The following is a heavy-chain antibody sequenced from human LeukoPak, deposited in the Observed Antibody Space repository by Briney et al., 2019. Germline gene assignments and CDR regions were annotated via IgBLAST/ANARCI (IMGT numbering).Heavy chain of an antibody. CDR2: INHSGST. J-gene: IGHJ5*02. CDR3: ARGRLTFLRRANWFDP. V-gene: IGHV4-34*01. CDR1: GGSFSGYY. D-gene: IGHD2/OR15-2a*01. Sequence: KPSETLSLTCAVYGGSFSGYYWSWIRQPPGKGLEWIGEINHSGSTNYNPSLKSRVTISVDTSKNQFSLKLSSVTAADTAVYYCARGRLTFLRRANWFDPWGQGTLVTVSS.